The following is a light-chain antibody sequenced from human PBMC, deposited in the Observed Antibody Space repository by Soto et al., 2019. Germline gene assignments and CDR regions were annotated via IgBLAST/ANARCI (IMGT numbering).Light chain of an antibody. J-gene: IGKJ1*01. CDR2: DAS. CDR3: QQRSNWPTWT. CDR1: QSISSY. Sequence: EIVLTQSPATLSLSLRERATLSCTASQSISSYLAWYQQKPGQAHRLLIFDASNRATGIPARFSGSGCGTDFTLTISSLEPEDFAVYYCQQRSNWPTWTFGRGTKLDIK. V-gene: IGKV3-11*01.